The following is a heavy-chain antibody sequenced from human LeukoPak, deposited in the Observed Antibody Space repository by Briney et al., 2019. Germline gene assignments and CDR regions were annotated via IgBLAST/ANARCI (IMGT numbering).Heavy chain of an antibody. V-gene: IGHV4-39*01. D-gene: IGHD6-19*01. CDR1: GGSISSSSYY. J-gene: IGHJ5*02. Sequence: SETLSLTCTVSGGSISSSSYYWGWIRQPPGKGLEWIGSIYYSGSTYYNPSLKSRVTISVDTSKNQFSLKLSSVTAADTAVYYCARWWLATGNWFDPWGQGTLVTVSS. CDR2: IYYSGST. CDR3: ARWWLATGNWFDP.